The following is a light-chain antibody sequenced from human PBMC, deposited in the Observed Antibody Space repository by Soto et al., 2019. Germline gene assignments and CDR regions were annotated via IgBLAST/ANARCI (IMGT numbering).Light chain of an antibody. CDR3: QQYTDWPWGT. CDR1: QTVHSN. Sequence: EVVMTQSPATLSLSPGETATLSCRASQTVHSNLAWFQQHPGQAPRLLLYGASSRATGVPVRFSGSGSGTEFTLTISSLQPEDFAVYYCQQYTDWPWGTFGGGTKVGIK. J-gene: IGKJ4*01. CDR2: GAS. V-gene: IGKV3-15*01.